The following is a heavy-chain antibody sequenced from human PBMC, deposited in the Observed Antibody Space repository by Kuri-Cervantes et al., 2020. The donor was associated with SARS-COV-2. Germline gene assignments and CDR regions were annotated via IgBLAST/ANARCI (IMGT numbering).Heavy chain of an antibody. J-gene: IGHJ4*02. CDR1: GGSISSYY. D-gene: IGHD2-8*02. V-gene: IGHV3-23*01. Sequence: ETLSLTCTVSGGSISSYYWSWIRQPPGKGLEWVSAISGSGGSTYYADSVKGRFTISRDNSKNTLYLQMNSLRAEDTAVYYCAKGPLVVYVRENYFDYWGQGTLVTVSS. CDR2: ISGSGGST. CDR3: AKGPLVVYVRENYFDY.